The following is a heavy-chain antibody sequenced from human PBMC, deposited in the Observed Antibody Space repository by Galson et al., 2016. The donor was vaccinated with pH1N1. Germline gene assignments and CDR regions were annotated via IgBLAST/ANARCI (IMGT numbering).Heavy chain of an antibody. CDR2: IRKKANDYTT. Sequence: SLRLSCAASGFMFSDHYMDWVRQTPGKGLEWVGRIRKKANDYTTEYAASVKGRFTISRDDSQNSLCLQMRSLKTEDTAVYYCVRGGVPWNFDYWGQGTLVIVSA. J-gene: IGHJ4*02. D-gene: IGHD2-15*01. CDR3: VRGGVPWNFDY. V-gene: IGHV3-72*01. CDR1: GFMFSDHY.